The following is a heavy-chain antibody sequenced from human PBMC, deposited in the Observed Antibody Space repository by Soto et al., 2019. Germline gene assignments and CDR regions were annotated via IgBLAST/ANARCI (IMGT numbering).Heavy chain of an antibody. D-gene: IGHD6-13*01. J-gene: IGHJ4*02. CDR3: ARSRSSSWSHFEY. CDR2: ISSSSSYT. Sequence: QVQLVESGGGLVKPGGSLRLSCAASGFTFSDYYMNWIRQAPGKGLEWVSFISSSSSYTNYADSVMGRFTISRDNAKNSRFLQMNSLRAEDTAVYYCARSRSSSWSHFEYWGQGTLATVSS. CDR1: GFTFSDYY. V-gene: IGHV3-11*05.